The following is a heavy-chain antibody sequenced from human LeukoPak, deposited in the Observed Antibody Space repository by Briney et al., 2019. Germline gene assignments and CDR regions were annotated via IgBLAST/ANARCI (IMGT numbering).Heavy chain of an antibody. D-gene: IGHD2/OR15-2a*01. CDR3: TTGFSTGN. CDR1: GITVSDAW. CDR2: IKSKTDGGTT. J-gene: IGHJ4*02. Sequence: GGSLRLSCAASGITVSDAWMSWVRQAPGKGLEWVGRIKSKTDGGTTDYAAPVKGRFTVSRDDSKHTLYLQMNSLRTEDTALYYCTTGFSTGNWGQGTLVTVSS. V-gene: IGHV3-15*01.